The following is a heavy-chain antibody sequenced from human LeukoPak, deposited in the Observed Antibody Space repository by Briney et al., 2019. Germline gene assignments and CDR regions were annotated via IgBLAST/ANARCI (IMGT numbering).Heavy chain of an antibody. CDR3: ARIGGWYVSGQYWFDP. D-gene: IGHD6-19*01. V-gene: IGHV1-69*01. J-gene: IGHJ5*02. CDR1: GGTFSSYA. Sequence: ASVKVSCKASGGTFSSYAISWVRQAPGQGLEWMGGIIPIFGTANYAQKFQGRVTITADESTSTAYMELSSLRSEDTAVCYCARIGGWYVSGQYWFDPWGQGTLVTVSS. CDR2: IIPIFGTA.